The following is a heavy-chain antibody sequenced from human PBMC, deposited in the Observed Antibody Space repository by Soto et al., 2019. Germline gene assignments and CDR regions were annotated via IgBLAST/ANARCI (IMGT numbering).Heavy chain of an antibody. CDR1: GGTFSSYA. J-gene: IGHJ4*02. D-gene: IGHD4-4*01. Sequence: QVQLVQSGAEVKKPGSSVKVSCKASGGTFSSYAISWVRQAPGQGLEWMGGIIPIFCTANYAQKFQGRVTITADESTSTAYMELSSLRSEDTAVYYRATDGGVYDYSPFDYWGQGTLVTVSS. V-gene: IGHV1-69*12. CDR3: ATDGGVYDYSPFDY. CDR2: IIPIFCTA.